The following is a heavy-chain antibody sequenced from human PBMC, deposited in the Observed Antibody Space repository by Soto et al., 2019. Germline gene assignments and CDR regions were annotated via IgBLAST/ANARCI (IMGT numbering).Heavy chain of an antibody. CDR3: SKFGMATTKRSPPYYIDY. J-gene: IGHJ4*02. V-gene: IGHV3-23*01. D-gene: IGHD1-1*01. CDR2: ISGSGGGT. Sequence: PGGSLRLSCAASGFTFSSYAMSWVSQAPGKGLEWVSSISGSGGGTYYADSVKGRFTFSRDNSKNTLYLQMNSLRAEDTAVYYCSKFGMATTKRSPPYYIDYWGQGALVTVSS. CDR1: GFTFSSYA.